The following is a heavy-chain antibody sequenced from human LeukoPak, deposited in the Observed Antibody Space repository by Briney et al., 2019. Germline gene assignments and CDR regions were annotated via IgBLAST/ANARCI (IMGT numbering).Heavy chain of an antibody. CDR1: GFTSSSYA. V-gene: IGHV3-23*01. CDR3: AKDSTPHPLWTFDI. D-gene: IGHD2-2*01. CDR2: ISGSGGST. Sequence: GGSLRLSCAASGFTSSSYAMSWVRQAPGKGLEWVSAISGSGGSTYYADSVKGRFTISRDNSENTLYLQMNSLRAEDTAVYYCAKDSTPHPLWTFDIWGQGTMVTVSS. J-gene: IGHJ3*02.